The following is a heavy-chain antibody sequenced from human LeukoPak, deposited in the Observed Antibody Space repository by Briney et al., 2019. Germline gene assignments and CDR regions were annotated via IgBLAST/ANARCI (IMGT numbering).Heavy chain of an antibody. V-gene: IGHV3-23*01. Sequence: GGSLRLSCAASGFTVSSNYMNWVRQAPGKGLEWVPVISGSGGTTYYADSVKGRFTISRDSSKNTLYLQMNSLRAEDTAVYYCAKVSGGGLYYDGMDVWGQGTTVTVSS. J-gene: IGHJ6*02. CDR3: AKVSGGGLYYDGMDV. D-gene: IGHD1-14*01. CDR2: ISGSGGTT. CDR1: GFTVSSNY.